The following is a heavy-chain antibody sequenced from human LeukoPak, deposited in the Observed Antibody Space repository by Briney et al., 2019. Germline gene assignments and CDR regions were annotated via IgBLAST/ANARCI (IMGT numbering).Heavy chain of an antibody. V-gene: IGHV1-69*05. D-gene: IGHD3-22*01. CDR2: IIPIFSTA. CDR1: GGTFSTYA. CDR3: ARDHDGSGYSQALDY. Sequence: LVKVSCKASGGTFSTYAINWVRQAPGQGLEWMGGIIPIFSTANYAQKFQGRVSITTDESTSTDYMELSDLRSEDTAVYYCARDHDGSGYSQALDYWGQGTLVIVSS. J-gene: IGHJ4*02.